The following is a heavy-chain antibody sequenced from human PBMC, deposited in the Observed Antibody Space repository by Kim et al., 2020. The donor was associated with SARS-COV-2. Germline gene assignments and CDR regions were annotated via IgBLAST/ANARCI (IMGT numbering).Heavy chain of an antibody. CDR3: ARDWRTLRLGELSLFPDNWFDP. D-gene: IGHD3-16*02. CDR2: ISSSGSTI. J-gene: IGHJ5*02. Sequence: GGSLRLSCAASGFTFSDYYMSWIRQAPGKGLEWVSYISSSGSTIYYADSVKGRFTISRDNAKNSLYLQMNSLRAEDTAVYYCARDWRTLRLGELSLFPDNWFDPWGQGTLVTVSS. V-gene: IGHV3-11*01. CDR1: GFTFSDYY.